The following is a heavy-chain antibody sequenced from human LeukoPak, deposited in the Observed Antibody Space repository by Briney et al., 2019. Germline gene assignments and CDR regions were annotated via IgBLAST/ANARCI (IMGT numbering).Heavy chain of an antibody. CDR1: GGSISSGDYY. V-gene: IGHV4-30-4*01. CDR2: IYYSGST. J-gene: IGHJ4*02. CDR3: ARNPPYCSSTSCYEGVY. Sequence: SETLSLTCTVSGGSISSGDYYWSWIRQPPGKGLEWIGYIYYSGSTYYNPSLKSRVTISVDTSKNQFSLKLSSVTAADTAVYYCARNPPYCSSTSCYEGVYWGQGTLVTVSS. D-gene: IGHD2-2*01.